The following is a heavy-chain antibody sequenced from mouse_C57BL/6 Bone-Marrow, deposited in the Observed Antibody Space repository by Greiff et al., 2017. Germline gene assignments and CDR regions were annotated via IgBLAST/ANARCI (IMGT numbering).Heavy chain of an antibody. D-gene: IGHD2-1*01. J-gene: IGHJ2*01. CDR3: ARGIYYGNLDY. CDR1: GYTFTSYW. CDR2: IYPSDSET. V-gene: IGHV1-61*01. Sequence: VQLQQPGAELVRPGSSVKLSCKASGYTFTSYWMDWVKQRPGQGLEWIGNIYPSDSETHYNQKFKDKATLTVDKSSSTAYMQLSSLTSEDSAVYYCARGIYYGNLDYWGQGTTLTVSS.